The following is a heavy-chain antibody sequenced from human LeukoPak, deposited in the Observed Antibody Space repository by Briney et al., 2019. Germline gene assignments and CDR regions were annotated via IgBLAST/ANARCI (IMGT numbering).Heavy chain of an antibody. V-gene: IGHV4-38-2*01. CDR2: IYHSGST. CDR1: GYSISSGYY. D-gene: IGHD1-26*01. J-gene: IGHJ5*02. Sequence: PSETLSLTCAVSGYSISSGYYWGWIRQPPGKGLEWIGSIYHSGSTYYNPSLKSRVTISVDTPKNQFSLKLSSVTAADTAVYYCARGGAHSGSDYGEDWFDPWGQGTLVTVSS. CDR3: ARGGAHSGSDYGEDWFDP.